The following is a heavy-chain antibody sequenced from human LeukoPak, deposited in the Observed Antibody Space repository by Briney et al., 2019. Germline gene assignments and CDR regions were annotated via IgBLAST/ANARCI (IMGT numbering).Heavy chain of an antibody. CDR2: IYYRGST. CDR3: ARVGPGYGSGTNPFDY. CDR1: GGSISSGDYY. D-gene: IGHD3-10*01. V-gene: IGHV4-30-4*01. J-gene: IGHJ4*02. Sequence: SETLSLTCTVSGGSISSGDYYWSWIRQPPGKGLEWIGYIYYRGSTYYNPTLKSRVTISVDTSKNQFSLKLSSVTAADTAVYYCARVGPGYGSGTNPFDYWGQGTLATVSS.